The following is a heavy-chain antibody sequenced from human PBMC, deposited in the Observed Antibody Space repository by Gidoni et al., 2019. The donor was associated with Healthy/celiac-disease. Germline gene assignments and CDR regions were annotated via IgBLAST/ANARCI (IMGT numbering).Heavy chain of an antibody. V-gene: IGHV1-24*01. CDR3: ATGIRWELLYYFDS. D-gene: IGHD1-26*01. CDR2: YDPEDGET. CDR1: GYPLTELS. Sequence: QVQLVQSGAEVKQTGASVKVSCQGSGYPLTELSMHWVRQAPGKGLEWMGGYDPEDGETIYAQKFQGRVTMTEDTSTDTAYMELSSLRSEDTAVYYCATGIRWELLYYFDSWGQGTLVTVSS. J-gene: IGHJ4*02.